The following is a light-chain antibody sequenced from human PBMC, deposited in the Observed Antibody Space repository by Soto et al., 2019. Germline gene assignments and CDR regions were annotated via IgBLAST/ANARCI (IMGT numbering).Light chain of an antibody. V-gene: IGLV2-11*01. CDR2: DVS. J-gene: IGLJ1*01. CDR1: SSDVGGYYY. Sequence: QSALTQPASVSGSPGQSITISCTGTSSDVGGYYYVSWYQHHPGKAPKLMIYDVSQRPSGVPDRFSGSKSGNTASLTISGLQSEDEADYYCCSYAGSYTYVFGTGTKV. CDR3: CSYAGSYTYV.